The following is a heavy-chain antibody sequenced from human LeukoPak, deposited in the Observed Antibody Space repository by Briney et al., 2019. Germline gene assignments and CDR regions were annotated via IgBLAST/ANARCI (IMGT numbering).Heavy chain of an antibody. Sequence: PSETLSLTCAVYGGSFSGYHWSWIRQPPGKGLEWIGEINHSGSTNYNPYLQSRVTISVDTSKNQFLLKDNSVSVPDTAVYYCARGRGVTGTQGILDTWGQGNMVTVSS. D-gene: IGHD1-1*01. J-gene: IGHJ5*02. CDR3: ARGRGVTGTQGILDT. CDR1: GGSFSGYH. V-gene: IGHV4-34*01. CDR2: INHSGST.